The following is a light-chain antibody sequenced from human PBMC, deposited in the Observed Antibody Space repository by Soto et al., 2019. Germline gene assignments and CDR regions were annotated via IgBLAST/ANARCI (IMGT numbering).Light chain of an antibody. CDR1: SSDVGGYDY. Sequence: QSVLTQPASVSGSPGQSITISCTGTSSDVGGYDYVSWYQQHPGKAPKLMIYDVSSRPSGVPNRFSGSKSGNTASLTISGLQAEDGADYYCSSYTTTATLAVFGGGTQLTVL. CDR2: DVS. CDR3: SSYTTTATLAV. J-gene: IGLJ2*01. V-gene: IGLV2-14*01.